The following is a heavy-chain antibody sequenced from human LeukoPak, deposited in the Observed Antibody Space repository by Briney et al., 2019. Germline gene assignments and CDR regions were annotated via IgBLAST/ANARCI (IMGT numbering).Heavy chain of an antibody. Sequence: GGSLKLSCAASGFTFSSAAMTWVRQAPGKGLEWVSLISPTGGNTFYADSVKGRFTISRDNSKNTLYLEMNSLRAEDTAVCYCARTLWGGYGMDVWGQGTTVTVSS. J-gene: IGHJ6*02. CDR2: ISPTGGNT. CDR3: ARTLWGGYGMDV. V-gene: IGHV3-23*01. D-gene: IGHD3-10*01. CDR1: GFTFSSAA.